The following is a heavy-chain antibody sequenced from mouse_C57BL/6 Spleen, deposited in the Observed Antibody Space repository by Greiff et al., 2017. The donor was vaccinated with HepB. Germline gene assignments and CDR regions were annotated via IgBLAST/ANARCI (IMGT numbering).Heavy chain of an antibody. CDR3: ARDGYDGAMDY. Sequence: EVQLQQSGPVLVKPGASVKMSCKASGYTFTDYYMNWVKQSHGKSLEWIGVINPYNGGTSYNQKFKGKATLTVDKSSSTAYMELNSLTSEDSAVYYCARDGYDGAMDYWGQGTSVTVSS. J-gene: IGHJ4*01. CDR2: INPYNGGT. D-gene: IGHD2-2*01. CDR1: GYTFTDYY. V-gene: IGHV1-19*01.